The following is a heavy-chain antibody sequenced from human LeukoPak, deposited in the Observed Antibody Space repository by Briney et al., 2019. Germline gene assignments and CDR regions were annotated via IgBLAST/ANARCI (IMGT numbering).Heavy chain of an antibody. V-gene: IGHV3-64D*06. J-gene: IGHJ4*02. D-gene: IGHD5-12*01. CDR3: ASPYSGYDYNFDH. CDR2: ISSNGGST. CDR1: GFTFSSYA. Sequence: PGGSLRLSCSASGFTFSSYAMHWVRQAPGKGLEYVSSISSNGGSTYYADSVKGRFTISRDNSKNTLLLQMSSLRTEDTAVYYCASPYSGYDYNFDHWGQGTLVTVSS.